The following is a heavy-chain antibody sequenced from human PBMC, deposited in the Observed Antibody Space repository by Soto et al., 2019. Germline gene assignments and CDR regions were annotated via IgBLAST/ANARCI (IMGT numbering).Heavy chain of an antibody. D-gene: IGHD3-3*01. J-gene: IGHJ5*02. V-gene: IGHV4-59*01. CDR1: GGSIYSYY. CDR2: VHYSGST. CDR3: ARSDGAYDFWSSGRFDP. Sequence: PSETLSLTCTVSGGSIYSYYWSWIRQPPGKGLEWIGYVHYSGSTNYNPSLKRRVTISIDMSKNHFSLKLSSVTAADTAVYYCARSDGAYDFWSSGRFDPWGQGTPVT.